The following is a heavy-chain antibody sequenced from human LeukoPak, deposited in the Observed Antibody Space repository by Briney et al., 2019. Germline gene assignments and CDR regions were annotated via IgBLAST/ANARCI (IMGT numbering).Heavy chain of an antibody. D-gene: IGHD6-25*01. CDR2: INPSGGST. Sequence: ASVKVSCKASGYTFTSYYMHWVRQAPGQGLEWMGIINPSGGSTSYAQKFQGSVTMTRDTSTSTVYMELSSLRSEDTAVYYCARSPQRADAFDIWGQGTMVTVSS. CDR3: ARSPQRADAFDI. CDR1: GYTFTSYY. J-gene: IGHJ3*02. V-gene: IGHV1-46*01.